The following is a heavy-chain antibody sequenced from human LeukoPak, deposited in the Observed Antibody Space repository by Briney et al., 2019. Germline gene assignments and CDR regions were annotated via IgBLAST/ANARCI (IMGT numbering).Heavy chain of an antibody. Sequence: GGSLRLSRAASGFIFSDYYMSWIRQAPGKGLEWVSYIRNSGGSIYYADSVRGRFTISRDNAKNTLLLQVNSLRAEDTGVYYCAREMGSSSYVLDVWGQGTMVTVSS. J-gene: IGHJ3*01. D-gene: IGHD2-2*01. CDR3: AREMGSSSYVLDV. CDR2: IRNSGGSI. CDR1: GFIFSDYY. V-gene: IGHV3-11*04.